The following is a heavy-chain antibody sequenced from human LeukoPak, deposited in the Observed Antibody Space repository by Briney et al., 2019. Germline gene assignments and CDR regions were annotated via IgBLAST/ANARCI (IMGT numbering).Heavy chain of an antibody. CDR3: ARGGAARLHFQN. D-gene: IGHD6-6*01. CDR1: GGSISSSNW. V-gene: IGHV4-4*02. Sequence: SETLSLTCAVSGGSISSSNWGSWVRQPPGKGLEWIGEIYHSGGTNYNPSLKSRVTTSVDKSKNQFSLNLTSVTAADTAVYYCARGGAARLHFQNWGQGTLVTVSS. J-gene: IGHJ1*01. CDR2: IYHSGGT.